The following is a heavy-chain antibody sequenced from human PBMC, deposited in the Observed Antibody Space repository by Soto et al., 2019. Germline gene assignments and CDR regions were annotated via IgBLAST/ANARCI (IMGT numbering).Heavy chain of an antibody. J-gene: IGHJ3*02. D-gene: IGHD1-26*01. CDR3: ARLLGSGNYLGMFDAFDI. CDR1: GGSITTVGNY. Sequence: QVQLQESGPGLVQPSQTLSLACTVSGGSITTVGNYWSWIRQFPGKGLEWIGHISYSGSTNSNPYLRSRLSMSVDTSKNQFSLELSSVTAADTAVYYCARLLGSGNYLGMFDAFDIWGQGTVVTVSS. V-gene: IGHV4-31*03. CDR2: ISYSGST.